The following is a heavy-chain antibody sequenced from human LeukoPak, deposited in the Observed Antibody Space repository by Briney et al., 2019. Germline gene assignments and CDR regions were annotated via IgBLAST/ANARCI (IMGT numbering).Heavy chain of an antibody. D-gene: IGHD6-19*01. V-gene: IGHV3-9*03. CDR1: GFTFDDYA. CDR3: AKGYSSGWGPFDY. Sequence: GRPLRLSCAASGFTFDDYAMHWVRQAPGKGLEWVSGISWNSGSIGYADSVKGRFTISRDNAKNSLYLQMNSLRAEDMALYYCAKGYSSGWGPFDYWGQGTLVTVSS. CDR2: ISWNSGSI. J-gene: IGHJ4*02.